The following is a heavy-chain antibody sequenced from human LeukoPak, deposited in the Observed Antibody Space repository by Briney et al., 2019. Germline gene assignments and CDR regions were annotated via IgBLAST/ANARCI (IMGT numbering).Heavy chain of an antibody. Sequence: GGSLRLSCAASGFTFSGYYMSWIRQAPGKGLEWVANIKQDGSEKYYVDSVKGRFIISRDNAKNSLYLQMNSLRAEDTAVYYCARDLVYYYDSSGYGDAFDIWGQGTMVTVSS. CDR2: IKQDGSEK. J-gene: IGHJ3*02. CDR3: ARDLVYYYDSSGYGDAFDI. V-gene: IGHV3-7*01. CDR1: GFTFSGYY. D-gene: IGHD3-22*01.